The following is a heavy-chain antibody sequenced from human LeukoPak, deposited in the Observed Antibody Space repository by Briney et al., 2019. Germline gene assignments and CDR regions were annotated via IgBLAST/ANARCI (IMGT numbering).Heavy chain of an antibody. V-gene: IGHV1-8*03. CDR2: MNPNSGNT. D-gene: IGHD2-21*02. Sequence: ASVKVSCKASGYTFTSYDINWVRQAPGQGLEWMGWMNPNSGNTGYAQKFQGRVTITRNTSISTAYMELSSLRSEDTAVYYCARARVMTHRSYYYYYMDVWGQGTLVTVSS. CDR1: GYTFTSYD. J-gene: IGHJ6*03. CDR3: ARARVMTHRSYYYYYMDV.